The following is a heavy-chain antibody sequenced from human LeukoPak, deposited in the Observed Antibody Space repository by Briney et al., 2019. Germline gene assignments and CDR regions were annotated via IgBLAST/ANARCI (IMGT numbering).Heavy chain of an antibody. J-gene: IGHJ4*02. D-gene: IGHD5-12*01. V-gene: IGHV3-7*01. Sequence: GGSLRLSCAASGFTFSSYWMNWVRQAPGKGPEWVATIKQDGSEKYYVDSVKGRFTISRDNAKNSLYLQMNSLRAEDTAVYYCARNKGYSGYDYGYWGQGILVTVSS. CDR2: IKQDGSEK. CDR3: ARNKGYSGYDYGY. CDR1: GFTFSSYW.